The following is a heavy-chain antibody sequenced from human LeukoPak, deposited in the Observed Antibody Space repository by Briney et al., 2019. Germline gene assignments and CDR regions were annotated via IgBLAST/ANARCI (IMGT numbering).Heavy chain of an antibody. CDR3: AKDGAWLRFDD. CDR2: ISYDGSNK. Sequence: GRSLRLSCAASGFTFGSYAMHWVRQAPGKGLEWVALISYDGSNKYYADSVKGRFIISRDNSKNTLYLQMNSLRAEDTAVYYCAKDGAWLRFDDWGQGILVTVSS. CDR1: GFTFGSYA. J-gene: IGHJ4*02. D-gene: IGHD5-12*01. V-gene: IGHV3-30*18.